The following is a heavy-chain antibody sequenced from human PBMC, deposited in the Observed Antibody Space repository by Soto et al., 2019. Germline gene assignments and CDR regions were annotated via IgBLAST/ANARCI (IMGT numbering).Heavy chain of an antibody. Sequence: QVHLLLQSGAEVKKPGPSVKVSCKASGGTPSNSAISWVRQAPGQGLEWMGGIIPVFGLVKYAQNFQGRVTSTADESTNTDYMGLSSLRAEDTAVYYCAGGCIVVVGSRAYYGMDVWGQGTTVTVSS. J-gene: IGHJ6*02. V-gene: IGHV1-69*01. CDR3: AGGCIVVVGSRAYYGMDV. D-gene: IGHD3-22*01. CDR1: GGTPSNSA. CDR2: IIPVFGLV.